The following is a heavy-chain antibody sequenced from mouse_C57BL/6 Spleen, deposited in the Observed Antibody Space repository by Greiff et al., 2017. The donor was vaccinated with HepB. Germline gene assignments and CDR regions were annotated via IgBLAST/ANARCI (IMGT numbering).Heavy chain of an antibody. D-gene: IGHD1-1*01. J-gene: IGHJ1*03. CDR2: IYPRSGNT. CDR1: GYTFTSYG. V-gene: IGHV1-81*01. Sequence: QVHVKQSGAELARPGASVKLSCKASGYTFTSYGISWVKQRTGQGLEWIGEIYPRSGNTYYNEKFKGKATLTADKSSSTAYMELRSLTSEDSAVYFCAKYGSSHWYFDVWGTGTTVTVSS. CDR3: AKYGSSHWYFDV.